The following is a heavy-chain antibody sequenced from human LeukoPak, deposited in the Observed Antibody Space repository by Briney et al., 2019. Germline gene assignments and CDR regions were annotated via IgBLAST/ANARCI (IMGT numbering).Heavy chain of an antibody. V-gene: IGHV4-61*01. CDR2: IYYSGST. D-gene: IGHD3-10*01. CDR3: ARGYYGSGSFFDY. Sequence: SETLSLTCTVSGGSVRSGSYYWSWLRQPPGKGLEWIGYIYYSGSTHYNPSLRSRVTISVDTSKNQFSLKLSSVTAADTAVYYCARGYYGSGSFFDYWGQGTLVTVSS. J-gene: IGHJ4*02. CDR1: GGSVRSGSYY.